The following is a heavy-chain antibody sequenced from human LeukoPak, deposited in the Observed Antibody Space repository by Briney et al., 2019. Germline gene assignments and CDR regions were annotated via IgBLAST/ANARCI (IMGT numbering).Heavy chain of an antibody. Sequence: GGSLRLSCAASGFTFSDYYMSWIRQTPGKGLEWVSYISGNGITIYYADSMKGRFTISRDNTKNSVSLQMNSLRAEDTAVYYCAKDIGYSSSWRAFDIWGQGTMVTVSS. D-gene: IGHD6-13*01. J-gene: IGHJ3*02. CDR2: ISGNGITI. CDR3: AKDIGYSSSWRAFDI. V-gene: IGHV3-11*01. CDR1: GFTFSDYY.